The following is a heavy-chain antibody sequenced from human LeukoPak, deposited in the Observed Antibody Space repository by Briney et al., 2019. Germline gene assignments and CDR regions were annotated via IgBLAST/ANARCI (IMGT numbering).Heavy chain of an antibody. V-gene: IGHV4-30-2*01. Sequence: PSETLSLTCAVSGGSISSGGYSWSWIWQPPGKGLEWIGYIYHSGSTYYNPSLKSRVTISVDRSKNQFSLKLSSVTAADTAVYYCARGPLRDFWSGYSSYYFDYWGQGTLVTVSS. D-gene: IGHD3-3*01. CDR2: IYHSGST. J-gene: IGHJ4*02. CDR1: GGSISSGGYS. CDR3: ARGPLRDFWSGYSSYYFDY.